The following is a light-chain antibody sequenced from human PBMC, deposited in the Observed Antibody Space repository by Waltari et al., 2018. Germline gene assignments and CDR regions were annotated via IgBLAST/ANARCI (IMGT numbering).Light chain of an antibody. CDR3: QSYDSSLSAVI. CDR1: SSNIGAAYD. J-gene: IGLJ2*01. Sequence: QSVLTPPPSLSGAPGQRVPISCPGSSSNIGAAYDVHRYQQIPGTAPKPHLHGNSNRPSGVPDRFSGSKSGTSASLAITGLQAEDEADYYCQSYDSSLSAVIFGGGTKLTVL. V-gene: IGLV1-40*01. CDR2: GNS.